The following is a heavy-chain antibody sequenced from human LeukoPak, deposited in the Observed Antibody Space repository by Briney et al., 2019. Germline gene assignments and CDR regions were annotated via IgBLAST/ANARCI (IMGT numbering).Heavy chain of an antibody. Sequence: ASVTVSCNASGYTFTGYYMHWVRQAPGQGLEWMGWINPNSGGTNYAQKFQGRVTMTRDTSISTAYMELSRLRSDDTAVYYCARVQRSSGWYNYWGQGTLVTVSS. D-gene: IGHD6-19*01. V-gene: IGHV1-2*02. CDR1: GYTFTGYY. CDR3: ARVQRSSGWYNY. CDR2: INPNSGGT. J-gene: IGHJ4*02.